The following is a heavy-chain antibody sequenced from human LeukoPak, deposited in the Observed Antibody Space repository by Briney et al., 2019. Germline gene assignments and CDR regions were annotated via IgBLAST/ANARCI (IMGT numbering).Heavy chain of an antibody. CDR2: IYYSGST. CDR3: KLLSDPKQDY. V-gene: IGHV4-30-4*07. CDR1: GGSISSGSYY. D-gene: IGHD2-15*01. J-gene: IGHJ4*02. Sequence: SQTLSLTCTVSGGSISSGSYYWSWIRQPPGKGPEWIGYIYYSGSTYYNPSLKSRVTISVDTSKNQFSLKLSSVTAADTAVYYCKLLSDPKQDYWGQGTLVTVSS.